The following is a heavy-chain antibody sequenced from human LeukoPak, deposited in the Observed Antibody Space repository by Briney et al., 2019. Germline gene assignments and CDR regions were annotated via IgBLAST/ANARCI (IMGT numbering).Heavy chain of an antibody. V-gene: IGHV4-39*01. CDR2: IYYSGST. CDR1: GGSISSSSYY. J-gene: IGHJ6*03. CDR3: ARNIAAAGTGKGHYYYYMDV. D-gene: IGHD6-13*01. Sequence: ASETLSLACTVSGGSISSSSYYWGWIRQTPGKGLEWIGSIYYSGSTYYNPSLKSRVTISVDTSKNQFSLKLSSVTAADTAVYYCARNIAAAGTGKGHYYYYMDVWGKGTTVTISS.